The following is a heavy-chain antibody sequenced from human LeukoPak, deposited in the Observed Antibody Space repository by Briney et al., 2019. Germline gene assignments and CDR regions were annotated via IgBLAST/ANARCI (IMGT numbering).Heavy chain of an antibody. Sequence: GGSLRLSCAASGFTFSSYAMSWVRQAPGEGLEWVSAISGSGGSTYYADSVKGRFTISRDNSKNTLYLRMNSLRAEDTAVYYCAKDLPPGIAAAGAFDYWGQGTLVTVSS. CDR2: ISGSGGST. V-gene: IGHV3-23*01. CDR3: AKDLPPGIAAAGAFDY. J-gene: IGHJ4*02. D-gene: IGHD6-13*01. CDR1: GFTFSSYA.